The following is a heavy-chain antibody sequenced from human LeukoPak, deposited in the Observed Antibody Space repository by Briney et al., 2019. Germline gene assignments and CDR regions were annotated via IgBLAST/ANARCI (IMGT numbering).Heavy chain of an antibody. J-gene: IGHJ4*02. CDR3: AREVAI. D-gene: IGHD2-15*01. Sequence: WASVKVSCKATGYTFTNYVMHWVRQTPGQRLEWMGWINTANGNTNCSQNFQGRVTISRDTSATTVYMELSSLRSEDTAVYCCAREVAIWGQGTLVTVSS. CDR1: GYTFTNYV. CDR2: INTANGNT. V-gene: IGHV1-3*04.